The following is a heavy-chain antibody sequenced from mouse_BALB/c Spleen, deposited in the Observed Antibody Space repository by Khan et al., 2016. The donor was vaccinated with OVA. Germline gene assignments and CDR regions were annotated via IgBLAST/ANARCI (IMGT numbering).Heavy chain of an antibody. J-gene: IGHJ2*02. D-gene: IGHD2-3*01. CDR3: ANPAYDGDYDY. CDR2: ISTSSGKT. Sequence: QVQLQQSGPELVRPGVSVKFSCTGSGYTFTDYAMYWVKQSHAKSLEWIGLISTSSGKTKYNQKFKGKATMTVDTSSSTADMQLASLTSEDSAIYYCANPAYDGDYDYWGQGTSLTVSS. V-gene: IGHV1S137*01. CDR1: GYTFTDYA.